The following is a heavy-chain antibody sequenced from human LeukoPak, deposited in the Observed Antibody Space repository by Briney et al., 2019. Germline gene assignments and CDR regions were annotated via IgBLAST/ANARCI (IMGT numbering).Heavy chain of an antibody. J-gene: IGHJ4*02. CDR2: ISGSGDST. V-gene: IGHV3-23*01. CDR3: AKRGEGDYFDY. CDR1: GFTFSSYA. D-gene: IGHD3-16*01. Sequence: GGSLRLSCAASGFTFSSYAMTWVRQAPGTGLEWVSAISGSGDSTYYADSVKGRFTISRDNSKNTLSLQMNSLRAEDTAVYYCAKRGEGDYFDYWGQGTLVTVSS.